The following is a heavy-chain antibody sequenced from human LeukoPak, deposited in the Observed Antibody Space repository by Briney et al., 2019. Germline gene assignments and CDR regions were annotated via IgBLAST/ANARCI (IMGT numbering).Heavy chain of an antibody. CDR1: GGSISSYY. CDR2: IHTSGST. V-gene: IGHV4-4*07. CDR3: AREGSMTARPFVSIDY. J-gene: IGHJ4*02. D-gene: IGHD6-6*01. Sequence: SETLSLTCTVSGGSISSYYWSRIRQPAGKGLQWIGRIHTSGSTDYNPSLGSRVTMSVDTSKNQFSLKLSSVTAADTAVYYCAREGSMTARPFVSIDYWGQGTRVTVSS.